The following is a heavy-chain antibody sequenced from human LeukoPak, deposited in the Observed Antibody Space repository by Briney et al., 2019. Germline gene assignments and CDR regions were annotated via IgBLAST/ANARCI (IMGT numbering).Heavy chain of an antibody. V-gene: IGHV3-48*04. Sequence: PGGSLRLSCAASGFTFSSFSMNWVRQAPGKGLEWVSYISSSSSTIYYADSVKGRFTISRDNAKNSLYLQMNSLRAEDTAVYYCARDNLASGSERSTWLQLNFYYYSMDVWGQGTTVTVSS. CDR1: GFTFSSFS. CDR3: ARDNLASGSERSTWLQLNFYYYSMDV. CDR2: ISSSSSTI. D-gene: IGHD3-10*01. J-gene: IGHJ6*02.